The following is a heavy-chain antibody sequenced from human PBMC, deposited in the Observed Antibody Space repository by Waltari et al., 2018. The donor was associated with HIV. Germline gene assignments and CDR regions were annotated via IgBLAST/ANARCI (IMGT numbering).Heavy chain of an antibody. D-gene: IGHD1-26*01. Sequence: EVQLVESGGGLVQHGGSLGLSWESAGFPFRGIWSLWARQAPGKGLEWVANTKEDGSEKYYVDSVKGRFTMSRDNAKNSLYLQMNSLRAEDTAVYYCARRRGSLHFDYWGQGTLVTVSS. J-gene: IGHJ4*02. CDR2: TKEDGSEK. CDR3: ARRRGSLHFDY. CDR1: GFPFRGIW. V-gene: IGHV3-7*01.